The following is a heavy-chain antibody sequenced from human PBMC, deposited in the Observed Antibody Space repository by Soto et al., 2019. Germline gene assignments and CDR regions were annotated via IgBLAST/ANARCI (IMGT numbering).Heavy chain of an antibody. CDR2: SYDSGTT. CDR1: SYVIESGHY. J-gene: IGHJ4*03. Sequence: SETLSLTCVVSSYVIESGHYWGWVRQPPGKGLEWVGSSYDSGTTYYNPSLRSRVTISADTSKNQFSLSLTSVTAADTAVYYCARSPQYYTPGSSPFDYWGPGTMVTVSS. CDR3: ARSPQYYTPGSSPFDY. V-gene: IGHV4-38-2*01. D-gene: IGHD3-3*01.